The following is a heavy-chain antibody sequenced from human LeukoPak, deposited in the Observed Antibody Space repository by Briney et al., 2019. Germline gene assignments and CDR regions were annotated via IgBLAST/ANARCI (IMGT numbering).Heavy chain of an antibody. J-gene: IGHJ5*02. D-gene: IGHD2-2*01. CDR3: ARDLEYCSTTSCFT. V-gene: IGHV4-39*07. CDR2: IYYSGST. CDR1: GGSISSSSYY. Sequence: SETLSLTCTVSGGSISSSSYYWGWIRQPPGKGLEWIGSIYYSGSTYYNPSLKSRVTISVDTSKNQFSLKLSSVTAADTAVYYCARDLEYCSTTSCFTWGQGTLVTVSS.